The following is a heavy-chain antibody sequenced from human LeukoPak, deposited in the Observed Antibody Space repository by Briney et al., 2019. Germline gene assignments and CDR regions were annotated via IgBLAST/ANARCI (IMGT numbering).Heavy chain of an antibody. CDR3: AREKSFLEWLSTGRRDGHYMDV. D-gene: IGHD3-3*02. Sequence: GGSLRLSCAASGFTFISYSMNWVRQAPGKGLEWVSSISSSSSSYKYYADSVKGRFTVSRDNAKNSLYLQMNSLRVEDTAVYYCAREKSFLEWLSTGRRDGHYMDVWGKGTTVTVSS. CDR2: ISSSSSSYK. V-gene: IGHV3-21*01. CDR1: GFTFISYS. J-gene: IGHJ6*03.